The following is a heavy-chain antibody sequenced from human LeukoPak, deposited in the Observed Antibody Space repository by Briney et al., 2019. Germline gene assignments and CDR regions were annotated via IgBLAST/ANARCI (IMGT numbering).Heavy chain of an antibody. CDR1: GDSISTSNSY. CDR3: ASEGYCSGGSCYRAFKY. D-gene: IGHD2-15*01. CDR2: VYTSGST. J-gene: IGHJ4*02. Sequence: SETLSLTCTVSGDSISTSNSYWSWIRQPAGKGLEWIGRVYTSGSTNYNPSLKSRVTMSVDTSKNQFSLKLSSVTAADTAVYYCASEGYCSGGSCYRAFKYWGQGTLVTVSS. V-gene: IGHV4-61*02.